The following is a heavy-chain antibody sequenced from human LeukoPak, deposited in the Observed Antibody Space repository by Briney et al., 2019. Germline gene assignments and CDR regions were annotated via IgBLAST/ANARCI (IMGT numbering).Heavy chain of an antibody. CDR1: GDSVSRNSAA. D-gene: IGHD3-10*01. CDR2: TYYRSKWYS. Sequence: SSQTLSLTCAISGDSVSRNSAAWHWIRQSPSRGLEWLGRTYYRSKWYSDYAKSLKSRISINSDTSKNQFSLQLSSVTPEDTAVYYCTGGISGRWFGESLSENHHYGMDVWGQGTTVIVSS. J-gene: IGHJ6*02. V-gene: IGHV6-1*01. CDR3: TGGISGRWFGESLSENHHYGMDV.